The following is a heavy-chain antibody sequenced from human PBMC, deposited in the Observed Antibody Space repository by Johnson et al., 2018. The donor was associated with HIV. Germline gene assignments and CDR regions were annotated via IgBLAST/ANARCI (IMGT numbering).Heavy chain of an antibody. CDR2: IYSGGST. CDR3: AREEMWGAHAFDI. D-gene: IGHD5-24*01. CDR1: GLIVSSSY. J-gene: IGHJ3*02. V-gene: IGHV3-66*03. Sequence: VQLVESGGGLIQPGGSLRLSCAASGLIVSSSYMTWVSQGPGKGLEWVSVIYSGGSTYYADSVQGRFTISRDNSKNTLYLQMNSLRADDTAVYYCAREEMWGAHAFDIWGQGTMVIVSS.